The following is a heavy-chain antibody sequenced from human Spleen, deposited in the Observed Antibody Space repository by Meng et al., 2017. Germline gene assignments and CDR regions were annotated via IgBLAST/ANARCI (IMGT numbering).Heavy chain of an antibody. Sequence: VPLPDGGGGLLRLSGPPSLVCGVYVASFSVYYWSWIRQPPGKGLEWIGSIDYSGRIYYNPSLKSRVTISVDTSKNQFSLKLSSVTAADTAVYYCARFTGTYGPRSVFDYWGQGTLVTVSS. D-gene: IGHD3-10*01. V-gene: IGHV4-34*01. CDR1: VASFSVYY. CDR3: ARFTGTYGPRSVFDY. J-gene: IGHJ4*02. CDR2: IDYSGRI.